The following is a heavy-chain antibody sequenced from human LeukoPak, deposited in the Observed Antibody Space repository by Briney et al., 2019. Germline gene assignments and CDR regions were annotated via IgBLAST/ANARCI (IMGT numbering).Heavy chain of an antibody. CDR1: GGSISSSSYY. J-gene: IGHJ4*02. D-gene: IGHD3-22*01. Sequence: PSETLSLTCTVSGGSISSSSYYWGWIRQPPGKGLEWIGSIYYSGSTYYNPSLKSRVTISVDTSRNQFSLKLSPVTAADTAVYYCATPLRPQGVYYDSSGYYLYWGQGTLVTVSS. V-gene: IGHV4-39*01. CDR2: IYYSGST. CDR3: ATPLRPQGVYYDSSGYYLY.